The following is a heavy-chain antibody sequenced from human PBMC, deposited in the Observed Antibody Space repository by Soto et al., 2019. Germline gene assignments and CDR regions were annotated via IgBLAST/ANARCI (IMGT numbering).Heavy chain of an antibody. CDR3: ARDLGRFLVWLSSNYYYYYGMDV. J-gene: IGHJ6*02. Sequence: GASVKVSCKASGYTFTSYYMHWVRQAPGQGLEWMGIINPSGGSTSYAQKFQGRVTMTRDTSTSTVYMELSSLRSEDTAVYYCARDLGRFLVWLSSNYYYYYGMDVWGQGTTVTVSS. V-gene: IGHV1-46*01. CDR2: INPSGGST. D-gene: IGHD3-3*01. CDR1: GYTFTSYY.